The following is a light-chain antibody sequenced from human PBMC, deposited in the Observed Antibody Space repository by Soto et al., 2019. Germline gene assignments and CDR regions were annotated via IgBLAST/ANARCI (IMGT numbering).Light chain of an antibody. CDR1: RGIDIY. CDR2: AAS. Sequence: DIQMTQSPSSLSASVGDRVTITCRASRGIDIYLNWYHQKPGKAPKLLIYAASSLQSGVPSRFSGSGSGTDFTLTISSLQPEDFATYYCQQSYSTITFGQGTRLEIK. V-gene: IGKV1-39*01. J-gene: IGKJ5*01. CDR3: QQSYSTIT.